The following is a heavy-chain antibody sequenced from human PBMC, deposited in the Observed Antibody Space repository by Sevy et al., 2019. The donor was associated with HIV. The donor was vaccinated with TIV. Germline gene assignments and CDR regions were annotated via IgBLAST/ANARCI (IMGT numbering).Heavy chain of an antibody. CDR3: AGPTLTYSSGWTYYDY. Sequence: SETLSLTCSVSGASISSSGYYWGWIRQPPGKGLEWIASIRYSGSTFYNPSLRSRVTISADTSKNQFSLKLNSVTAADTATYYCAGPTLTYSSGWTYYDYWGPGTVVTVSS. CDR1: GASISSSGYY. V-gene: IGHV4-39*01. CDR2: IRYSGST. D-gene: IGHD6-19*01. J-gene: IGHJ4*02.